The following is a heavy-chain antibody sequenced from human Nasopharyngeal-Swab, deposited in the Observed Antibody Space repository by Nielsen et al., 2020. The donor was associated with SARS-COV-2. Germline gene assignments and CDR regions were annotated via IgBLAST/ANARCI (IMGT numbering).Heavy chain of an antibody. CDR3: VRPEGVATSFKYYFQYGMDV. V-gene: IGHV5-51*01. CDR2: INPRDSDT. J-gene: IGHJ6*02. D-gene: IGHD5-12*01. CDR1: GYSFTSYW. Sequence: GESLKISCKGSGYSFTSYWIAWVRQMPGKGLEWVGIINPRDSDTRYSPSFQGQVTISADKSISTAYLQWSSLKASDTAMYYCVRPEGVATSFKYYFQYGMDVWGQGTMVTVPS.